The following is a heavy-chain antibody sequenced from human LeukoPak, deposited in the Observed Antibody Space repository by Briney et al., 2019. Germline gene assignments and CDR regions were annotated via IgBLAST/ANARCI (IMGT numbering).Heavy chain of an antibody. V-gene: IGHV3-30*04. Sequence: GGSLRLSCAASGFTFSSYAMHWVRQAPGKGLEWVAVILYDGSIKYYADSVKGRFTISRDNSKNTLYLQMDSLRAEDTAVYYCARTKEMATISYFDSWGQGTLVTVSS. CDR2: ILYDGSIK. CDR1: GFTFSSYA. J-gene: IGHJ4*02. D-gene: IGHD5-24*01. CDR3: ARTKEMATISYFDS.